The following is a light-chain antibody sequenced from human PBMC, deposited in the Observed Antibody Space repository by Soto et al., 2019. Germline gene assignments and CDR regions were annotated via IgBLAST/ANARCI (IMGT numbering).Light chain of an antibody. CDR2: GTS. CDR3: QQYGSSLYT. V-gene: IGKV3-20*01. J-gene: IGKJ2*01. CDR1: QSVSSSY. Sequence: EIVLTQSPGTLSLSPGERATLSCRASQSVSSSYLAWYQQNPGQAPRLIIYGTSTRATGIPDRFSGIGSGTDFNLTISRLEPEDVAVYYCQQYGSSLYTFGQGTKLEIK.